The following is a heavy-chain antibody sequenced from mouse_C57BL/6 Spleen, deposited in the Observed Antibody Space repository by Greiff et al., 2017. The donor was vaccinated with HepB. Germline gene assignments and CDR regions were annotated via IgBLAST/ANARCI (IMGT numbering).Heavy chain of an antibody. CDR2: INPNNGGT. J-gene: IGHJ4*01. D-gene: IGHD2-2*01. CDR1: GYTFTDYN. CDR3: ARNGDDERNAMDY. V-gene: IGHV1-22*01. Sequence: EVQLQQSGPELVKPGASVKMSCKASGYTFTDYNMHWVKQSHGKSLEWIGYINPNNGGTSYNQKFKGKATLTVNKSSSTAYMELRSLTSEDSAVYYCARNGDDERNAMDYWGQRTSVTVSS.